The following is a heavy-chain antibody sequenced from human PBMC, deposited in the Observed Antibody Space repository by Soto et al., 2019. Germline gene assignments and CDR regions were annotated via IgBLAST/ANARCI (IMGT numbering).Heavy chain of an antibody. CDR2: IYYSAST. J-gene: IGHJ6*02. CDR1: GGSISSPDHH. V-gene: IGHV4-30-4*01. Sequence: SETQSLTCTVSGGSISSPDHHWTWIRQSPGKGLEWIGAIYYSASTYYNPSLVSRLRISVDTSKNQFSLRLTSVTAADTAVYYCARDSRTPSGGMDVWGQGTTVTVSS. CDR3: ARDSRTPSGGMDV.